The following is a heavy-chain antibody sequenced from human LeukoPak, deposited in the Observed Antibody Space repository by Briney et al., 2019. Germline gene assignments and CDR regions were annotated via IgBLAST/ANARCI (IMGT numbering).Heavy chain of an antibody. Sequence: GGSLRLSCAASGFTFGSYAMSWVRQAPGQGLEWVSSISSSGIGTYYADSVKGRFTFSRDNSKNTLYLQMNSLRAEDTAVYYCAKDRGLWFGELFREEGYFDYWGQGTLVTVSS. D-gene: IGHD3-10*01. J-gene: IGHJ4*02. V-gene: IGHV3-23*01. CDR2: ISSSGIGT. CDR1: GFTFGSYA. CDR3: AKDRGLWFGELFREEGYFDY.